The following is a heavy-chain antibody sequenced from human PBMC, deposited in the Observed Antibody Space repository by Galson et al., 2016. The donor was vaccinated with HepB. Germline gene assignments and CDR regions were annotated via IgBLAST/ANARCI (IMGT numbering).Heavy chain of an antibody. Sequence: SETLSLTCTVSSGSISSSRYYWGWIRQPPGKGLEWIGSVYYSGTAYYDPSLKSRVSISVDTSKNQFSLRLSSVTAGDTAVYFCASHCGGDCYNNLADAFDIWGQGVLVTVSS. D-gene: IGHD2-21*01. V-gene: IGHV4-39*01. J-gene: IGHJ4*02. CDR1: SGSISSSRYY. CDR3: ASHCGGDCYNNLADAFDI. CDR2: VYYSGTA.